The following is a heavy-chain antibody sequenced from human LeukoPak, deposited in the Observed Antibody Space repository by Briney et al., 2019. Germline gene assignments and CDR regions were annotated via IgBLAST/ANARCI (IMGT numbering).Heavy chain of an antibody. CDR1: GGSINYYY. CDR2: IYYSGGT. D-gene: IGHD1-14*01. CDR3: ARETPGAEHFDY. J-gene: IGHJ4*02. V-gene: IGHV4-59*01. Sequence: EPSETLSLTCTVSGGSINYYYWMWIRQPPGKGLEWIGYIYYSGGTHYNPSLKSRVTMLVDTSKNQFSLKLTAVTAADTAVYYCARETPGAEHFDYWGQGSLVTVSS.